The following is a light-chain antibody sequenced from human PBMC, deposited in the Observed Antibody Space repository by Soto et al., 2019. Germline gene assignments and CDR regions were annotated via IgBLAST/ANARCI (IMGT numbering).Light chain of an antibody. CDR3: CSYAGSYTFVV. J-gene: IGLJ2*01. Sequence: QSALTQPRSVSGSPGQSVTISCTGTSSDVGGYNYVSWYQQHPGKAPKLMIYDVSKRPSGVPDRFSGSKSGNTASLTIFGLQAEDEADYYCCSYAGSYTFVVFGGGTKLTVL. CDR1: SSDVGGYNY. CDR2: DVS. V-gene: IGLV2-11*01.